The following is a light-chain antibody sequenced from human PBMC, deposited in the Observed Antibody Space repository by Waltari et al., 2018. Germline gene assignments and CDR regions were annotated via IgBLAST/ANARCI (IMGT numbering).Light chain of an antibody. CDR1: SSDIGGYNY. CDR3: SSYPTRSTFYV. J-gene: IGLJ1*01. CDR2: DVI. Sequence: QSALTQPASVSGSPGQSITISCTGTSSDIGGYNYVSWYQQYPGKAPKLIIYDVIKRPAGISKRLSGPKSANTASLTISGLHAEDEADYYCSSYPTRSTFYVFGTGTKATVL. V-gene: IGLV2-14*01.